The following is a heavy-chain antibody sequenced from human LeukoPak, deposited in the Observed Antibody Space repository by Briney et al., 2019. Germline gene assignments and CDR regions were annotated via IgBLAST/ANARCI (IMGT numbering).Heavy chain of an antibody. CDR3: AKVMYYYDSKGY. Sequence: GRSLRLSCAASGFTFSSYWMHWVRQAPGKGLVWVSRINTDGSSTSYADSVKGRFTISRDNSKNTLYLQMNSLRAEDTAVYYCAKVMYYYDSKGYWGQGTLVTVSS. D-gene: IGHD3-22*01. CDR1: GFTFSSYW. J-gene: IGHJ4*02. CDR2: INTDGSST. V-gene: IGHV3-74*01.